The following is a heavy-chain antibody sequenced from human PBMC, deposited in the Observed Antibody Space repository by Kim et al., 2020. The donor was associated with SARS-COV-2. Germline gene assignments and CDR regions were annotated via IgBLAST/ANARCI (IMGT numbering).Heavy chain of an antibody. CDR3: VKADSSAHYYRPVGDV. D-gene: IGHD3-22*01. CDR1: GFNFRDFA. J-gene: IGHJ6*04. CDR2: ISGSSYNT. Sequence: GGSLRLSCEGSGFNFRDFAINWVRQAPGRGLEWVSSISGSSYNTFYADSVQGRFTISRDNSKNAVYLHLNSLRAEDTALYSCVKADSSAHYYRPVGDVWGKGTAVTVSS. V-gene: IGHV3-23*01.